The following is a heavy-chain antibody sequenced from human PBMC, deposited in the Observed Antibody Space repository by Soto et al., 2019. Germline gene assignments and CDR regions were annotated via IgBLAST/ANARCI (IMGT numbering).Heavy chain of an antibody. D-gene: IGHD4-4*01. CDR3: ARDLSNYEFDY. CDR1: GGSVSSGAYY. Sequence: SETLSLTCTVSGGSVSSGAYYWNWIRQHPGKGLEWLGYIYDSETAYYNPSLKSRLTISMDTSKNQFSLKVTSVTPADTAVYYCARDLSNYEFDYWGQGTLVTVSS. CDR2: IYDSETA. V-gene: IGHV4-31*03. J-gene: IGHJ4*02.